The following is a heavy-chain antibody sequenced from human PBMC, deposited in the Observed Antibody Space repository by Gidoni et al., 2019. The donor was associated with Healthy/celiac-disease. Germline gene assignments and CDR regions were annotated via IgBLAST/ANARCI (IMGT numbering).Heavy chain of an antibody. CDR3: ARLCGDCYSSNAFDI. CDR1: GYSFTNYW. J-gene: IGHJ3*02. Sequence: EVQLVQSGTEVKKPGESLKLSCKGSGYSFTNYWIGWVRQMPVKGLEWMGIIYPGDSDTRYSPSFQGQVTISADKSISTAYLQWSSLKASDTAMYYCARLCGDCYSSNAFDIWGQGAMVTVSS. D-gene: IGHD2-21*02. CDR2: IYPGDSDT. V-gene: IGHV5-51*01.